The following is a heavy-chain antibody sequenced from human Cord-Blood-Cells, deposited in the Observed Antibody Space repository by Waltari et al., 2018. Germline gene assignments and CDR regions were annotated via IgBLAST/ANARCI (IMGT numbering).Heavy chain of an antibody. V-gene: IGHV1-2*04. CDR2: INPNSGGT. CDR1: GYTFTGYY. J-gene: IGHJ1*01. CDR3: ARDSSSSPEYFQH. Sequence: QVQLVQSGAEVKKPGASVKVSCMASGYTFTGYYMHWVRPAPGQGLEWMGWINPNSGGTNYAQKFQGWVTMTRDTSISTSYMELSRLRSDDTAVYYCARDSSSSPEYFQHWGQGTLVTDSS. D-gene: IGHD6-6*01.